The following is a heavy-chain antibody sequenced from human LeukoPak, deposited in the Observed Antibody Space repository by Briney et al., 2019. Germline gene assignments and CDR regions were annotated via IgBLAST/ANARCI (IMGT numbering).Heavy chain of an antibody. V-gene: IGHV3-33*01. Sequence: GRSLRLSCAASGFTFSTYGMHWVREAQGKGLEWVALTWYDGSNKNYADSVKGRFTISRDNSKNTRYLQMNSLRGEDTAVYYCARGGLTIAEATTSWYLDYWGQGTLVTVSS. CDR3: ARGGLTIAEATTSWYLDY. CDR2: TWYDGSNK. CDR1: GFTFSTYG. J-gene: IGHJ4*02. D-gene: IGHD1-26*01.